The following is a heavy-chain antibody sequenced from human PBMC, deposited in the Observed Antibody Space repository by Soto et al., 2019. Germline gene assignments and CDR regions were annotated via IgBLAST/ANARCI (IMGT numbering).Heavy chain of an antibody. J-gene: IGHJ6*03. Sequence: GGSLRLSCAASGFTFSSYSMNWVRQAPGKGLEWVSYISSSSSTIYYADSVKGRFTISRDNAKNSLYLQMNSLRAEDTAVYYCARDHAPGGLLEWPKTYYYYYMDVWGKGTTVTVSS. V-gene: IGHV3-48*01. CDR2: ISSSSSTI. CDR1: GFTFSSYS. D-gene: IGHD3-3*01. CDR3: ARDHAPGGLLEWPKTYYYYYMDV.